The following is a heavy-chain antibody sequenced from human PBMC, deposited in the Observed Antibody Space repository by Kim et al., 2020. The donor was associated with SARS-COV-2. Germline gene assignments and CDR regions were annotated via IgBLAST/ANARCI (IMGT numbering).Heavy chain of an antibody. CDR1: GYTFTRYD. CDR2: MNPNSGNT. V-gene: IGHV1-8*01. J-gene: IGHJ6*03. Sequence: ASVKVSCKASGYTFTRYDINWVRQATGQGLEWMGWMNPNSGNTDSAQKFQGRVTMTRDTSITTAYRELSGLRSEDSAVYYCARGLWTGTILSNYYMDVWGEGTTVTVSS. CDR3: ARGLWTGTILSNYYMDV. D-gene: IGHD1-7*01.